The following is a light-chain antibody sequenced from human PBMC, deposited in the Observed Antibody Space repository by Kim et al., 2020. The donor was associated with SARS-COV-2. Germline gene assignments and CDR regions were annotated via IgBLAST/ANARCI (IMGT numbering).Light chain of an antibody. CDR3: QTWDTGMHV. Sequence: QPVLTQSPSASASLGASVKLTCTLSRGHSRNAIAWHQQQPERGPRDLMKLNSDGSHTKGDGSPDRFSGASSGAERYLTISSLQSEDDADYYCQTWDTGMHVFGGGTQLTVL. V-gene: IGLV4-69*01. CDR2: LNSDGSH. CDR1: RGHSRNA. J-gene: IGLJ3*02.